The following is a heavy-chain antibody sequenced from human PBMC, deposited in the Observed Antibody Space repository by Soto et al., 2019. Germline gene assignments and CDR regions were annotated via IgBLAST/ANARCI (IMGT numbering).Heavy chain of an antibody. D-gene: IGHD4-17*01. V-gene: IGHV4-28*01. Sequence: PSETLSLTCAVSGYSISSSNWWGWIRQPPGKGLEWIGYIYYSGSTYYNPSLKSRVTMSVDTSKNQFSLKLSSVTAVDTAVYYCERKNGVIDAFDIWGQGTMVTVSS. CDR2: IYYSGST. CDR1: GYSISSSNW. CDR3: ERKNGVIDAFDI. J-gene: IGHJ3*02.